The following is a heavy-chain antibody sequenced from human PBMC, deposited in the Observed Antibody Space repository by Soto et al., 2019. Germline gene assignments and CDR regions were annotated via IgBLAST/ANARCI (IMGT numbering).Heavy chain of an antibody. J-gene: IGHJ6*02. V-gene: IGHV1-8*01. D-gene: IGHD2-21*02. CDR2: MNPNSGNT. CDR1: GYTFTSYD. CDR3: ARGRIVVVTADGMDV. Sequence: ASVKVSCKASGYTFTSYDINWVRQATGQGLEWMGWMNPNSGNTGYAQKFQGRVTMTRNTSISTAYMELSSLRSEDTAVYYCARGRIVVVTADGMDVWGQGTTVTVSS.